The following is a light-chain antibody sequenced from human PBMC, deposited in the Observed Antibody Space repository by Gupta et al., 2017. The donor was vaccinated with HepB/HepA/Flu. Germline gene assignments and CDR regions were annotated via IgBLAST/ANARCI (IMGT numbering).Light chain of an antibody. CDR3: SSYTSSSVVV. J-gene: IGLJ2*01. CDR2: DVS. Sequence: SALAHPAAVAGTPGRSLTISCNGTSSDVGGYNYVSWYQQHPGKAPKLMIYDVSNRPSGVSNRFSGSKSGNTASLTISVLQAEDEADYYCSSYTSSSVVVFGGGTKLTVL. V-gene: IGLV2-14*03. CDR1: SSDVGGYNY.